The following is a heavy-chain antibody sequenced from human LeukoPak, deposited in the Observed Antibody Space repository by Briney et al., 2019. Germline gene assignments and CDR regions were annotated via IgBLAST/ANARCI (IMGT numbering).Heavy chain of an antibody. CDR3: ARHFTSEKGYCSGGSCYGEYYFDY. CDR2: IYYSGST. CDR1: GGSISRYY. Sequence: SETLSLTCTVSGGSISRYYWSWIRQPPGKGLEWIGYIYYSGSTNYNPSLKSRVTISVDTSKDQFSLKLSSVTAADTAVCYCARHFTSEKGYCSGGSCYGEYYFDYWGQGTLVTVSS. V-gene: IGHV4-59*08. J-gene: IGHJ4*02. D-gene: IGHD2-15*01.